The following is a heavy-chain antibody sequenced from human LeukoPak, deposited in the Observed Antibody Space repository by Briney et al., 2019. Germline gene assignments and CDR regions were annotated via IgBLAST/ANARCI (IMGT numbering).Heavy chain of an antibody. CDR1: GYSFTSYW. D-gene: IGHD6-6*01. J-gene: IGHJ4*02. CDR3: ARRSGSSSSGTLFDY. Sequence: GESLQISCQGSGYSFTSYWIGWVRRMPGKGLEWMGIIYPGDSDTRYSPSFQGQVTISADKSISTAYLQWSSLKASDTAMYYCARRSGSSSSGTLFDYWGQGTLVTVSS. CDR2: IYPGDSDT. V-gene: IGHV5-51*01.